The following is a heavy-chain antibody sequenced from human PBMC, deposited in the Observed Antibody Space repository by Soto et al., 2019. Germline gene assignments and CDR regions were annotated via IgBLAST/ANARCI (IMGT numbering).Heavy chain of an antibody. D-gene: IGHD3-9*01. V-gene: IGHV5-51*01. CDR2: IYPGDSDH. CDR1: GYSFTSDW. J-gene: IGHJ3*01. Sequence: EVQLVQSGAEAKKPGESLKISCKGSGYSFTSDWIGWVRQMPGKGLEWMGIIYPGDSDHRYSPSFQGQVIMSVDKSISTAYLQWNNLRASDTAIYYCARICRGIVTGYLETFDVWGQGTMVTVSS. CDR3: ARICRGIVTGYLETFDV.